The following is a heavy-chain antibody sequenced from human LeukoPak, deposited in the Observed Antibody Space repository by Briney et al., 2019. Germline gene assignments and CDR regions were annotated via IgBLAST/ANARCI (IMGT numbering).Heavy chain of an antibody. Sequence: EGSLRLSCAASGFTFSSYSMNWVRQAPGKGLGWVSSISSSSSYIYYADSVKGRFTISRDNAKNSLYLQMNSLRAEDTAVYYCARGYSSSWHHYYYYMDVWGKGTTVTVSS. CDR2: ISSSSSYI. J-gene: IGHJ6*03. D-gene: IGHD6-13*01. CDR3: ARGYSSSWHHYYYYMDV. V-gene: IGHV3-21*01. CDR1: GFTFSSYS.